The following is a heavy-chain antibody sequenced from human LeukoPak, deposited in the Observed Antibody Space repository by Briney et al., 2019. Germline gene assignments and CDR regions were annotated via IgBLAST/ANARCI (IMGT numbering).Heavy chain of an antibody. CDR1: GFTFSSYE. Sequence: PGGSLRLSCAASGFTFSSYEMNWVRQGPGKGLECVSVISNDGDTYYADSVKGRFTISRDTSKNTVSLQMNSLRAEDTAVYYCAGDKTTGGWYEFDYWGQGTLVTVSS. J-gene: IGHJ4*02. D-gene: IGHD6-19*01. V-gene: IGHV3-53*01. CDR3: AGDKTTGGWYEFDY. CDR2: ISNDGDT.